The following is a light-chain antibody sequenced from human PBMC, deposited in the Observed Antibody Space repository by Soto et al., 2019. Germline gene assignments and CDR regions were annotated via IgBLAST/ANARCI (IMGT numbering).Light chain of an antibody. J-gene: IGKJ1*01. Sequence: EIVLPQSPGTLSLSPGERATLSCRASQSFNRNYLACYQQKPGQGPRLLMYGASSRATGIPDRFSGSGSGTDFTLTISRREPEEGAVYYWQQYDNAPRTFGQGTKGEI. CDR1: QSFNRNY. V-gene: IGKV3-20*01. CDR2: GAS. CDR3: QQYDNAPRT.